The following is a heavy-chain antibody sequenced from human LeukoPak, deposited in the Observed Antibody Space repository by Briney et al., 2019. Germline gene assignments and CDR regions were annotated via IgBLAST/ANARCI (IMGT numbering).Heavy chain of an antibody. CDR3: AKDRDSSGYYFGYWFDP. D-gene: IGHD3-22*01. V-gene: IGHV3-23*01. Sequence: AGGSLRLSCAASGFTFSSYAMSWVRQAPGKGLEGVSAISGSGGSTYYADSVKGRFTISRDNSKNTLYLQMNSLRAEDTAVYYCAKDRDSSGYYFGYWFDPWGQGTLVTVSS. CDR1: GFTFSSYA. J-gene: IGHJ5*02. CDR2: ISGSGGST.